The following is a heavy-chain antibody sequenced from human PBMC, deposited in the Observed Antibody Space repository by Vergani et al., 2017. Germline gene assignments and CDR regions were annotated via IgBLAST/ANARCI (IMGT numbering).Heavy chain of an antibody. CDR3: ARSRPYCTSGSCPAI. D-gene: IGHD2-15*01. CDR2: IHTGGST. J-gene: IGHJ4*02. V-gene: IGHV4-61*02. Sequence: QVKLQESGPGLLKPSQTLSLTCTVSGESIRSGSHYWSWIRQPAGKGPELIGHIHTGGSTDLNPSFKSRVSISVDTSKCQFSLKLNSVTVADTAVYYCARSRPYCTSGSCPAIWGQGTLVTVSS. CDR1: GESIRSGSHY.